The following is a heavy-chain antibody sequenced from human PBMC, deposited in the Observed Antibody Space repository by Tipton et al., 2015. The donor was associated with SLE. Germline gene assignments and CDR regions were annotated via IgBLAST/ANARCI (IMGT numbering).Heavy chain of an antibody. CDR2: IYYSGST. D-gene: IGHD1-26*01. Sequence: TLSLTCTVSGGSISSYYYWTWIRQPPGKGLEWIVNIYYSGSTNYNPSLKSRVTISVDTSKNQFSLSLTSVTAADTAVYYCAREGGSYTAFDYWGQGTLVTVSS. CDR1: GGSISSYY. CDR3: AREGGSYTAFDY. V-gene: IGHV4-59*01. J-gene: IGHJ4*02.